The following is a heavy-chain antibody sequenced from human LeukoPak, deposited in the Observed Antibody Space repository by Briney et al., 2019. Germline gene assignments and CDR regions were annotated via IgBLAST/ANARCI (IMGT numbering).Heavy chain of an antibody. J-gene: IGHJ5*02. CDR2: IYSGGST. CDR3: ARGGLGYCSSTSCYAFDP. D-gene: IGHD2-2*01. Sequence: GGSLRLSCAASGFTVSSNYISWVRQAPGKGLEWVSVIYSGGSTYYADSVKGRFTISRDNSKNTLYLQMNSLRAEDTAVYYCARGGLGYCSSTSCYAFDPWGQGTLVTVSS. V-gene: IGHV3-66*02. CDR1: GFTVSSNY.